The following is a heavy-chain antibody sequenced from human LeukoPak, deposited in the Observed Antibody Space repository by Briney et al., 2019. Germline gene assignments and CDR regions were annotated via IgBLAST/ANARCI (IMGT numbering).Heavy chain of an antibody. Sequence: GSLRLSCAASGFTFSSYSMNWVRQAPGQGLEWIGEIFYSGSTNYNPSLKSRVTISVDRSKNQFSLKLNSVTAADTAVYYCARDLDGYNPSFFYWGQGTLVTVSS. CDR2: IFYSGST. D-gene: IGHD5-24*01. J-gene: IGHJ4*02. V-gene: IGHV4-4*02. CDR1: GFTFSSYSM. CDR3: ARDLDGYNPSFFY.